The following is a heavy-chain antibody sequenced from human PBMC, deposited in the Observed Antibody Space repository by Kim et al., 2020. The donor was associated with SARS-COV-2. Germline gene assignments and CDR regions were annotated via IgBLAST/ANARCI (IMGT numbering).Heavy chain of an antibody. V-gene: IGHV1-2*06. D-gene: IGHD3-10*01. Sequence: ASVKVSCKASGYTFTGYYMHWVRQAPGQGLEWMGRINPNSGGTNYAQKFQGRVTMTRDTSISTAYMELSRLRSDDTAVYYCAGGWRGSGSYRPQKYYYYGMDVWGQGTTVTVSS. J-gene: IGHJ6*02. CDR2: INPNSGGT. CDR3: AGGWRGSGSYRPQKYYYYGMDV. CDR1: GYTFTGYY.